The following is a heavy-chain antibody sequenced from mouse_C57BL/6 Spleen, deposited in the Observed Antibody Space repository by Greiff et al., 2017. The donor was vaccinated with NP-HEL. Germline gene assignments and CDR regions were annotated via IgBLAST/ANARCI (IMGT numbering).Heavy chain of an antibody. Sequence: QVQLQQSGAELVKPGASVKISCKASGYAFSSYWMNWVKQRPGKGLEWIGQIYPGDGDTNYNGKFKGKATLTADKSSSTAYMQLSSLTSEDSAVYFCARSRPHDYDEGFAYWGQGTLVTVSA. CDR1: GYAFSSYW. J-gene: IGHJ3*01. CDR3: ARSRPHDYDEGFAY. V-gene: IGHV1-80*01. D-gene: IGHD2-4*01. CDR2: IYPGDGDT.